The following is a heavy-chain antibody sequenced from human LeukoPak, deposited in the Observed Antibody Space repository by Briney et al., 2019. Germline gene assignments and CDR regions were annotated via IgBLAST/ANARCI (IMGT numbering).Heavy chain of an antibody. Sequence: PGGSLRLSCAASGFTFSRYWMSWVRQAPGKGLEWVANMDQDGSEKNYVDSVKGRFTISRDNAKSSLFLQMNSLRVEDTAMYYCARDRGYSTFDFWGQGTLVTVSS. CDR2: MDQDGSEK. V-gene: IGHV3-7*04. CDR1: GFTFSRYW. CDR3: ARDRGYSTFDF. J-gene: IGHJ4*02. D-gene: IGHD5-24*01.